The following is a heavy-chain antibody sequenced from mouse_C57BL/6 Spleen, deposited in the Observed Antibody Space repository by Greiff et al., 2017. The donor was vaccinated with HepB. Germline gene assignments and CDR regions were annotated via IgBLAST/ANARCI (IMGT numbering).Heavy chain of an antibody. CDR1: GYTFTSYW. CDR2: IDPSDSYT. Sequence: QVQLQQPGAELVMPGASVKLSCKASGYTFTSYWMHWVKQRPGQGLEWIGVIDPSDSYTNYNQKFKGKTTLTVDKSSSTAYMQLSSLTSEDAAVYYCGGDYGSFYDFDYWGQGTTLTVSS. CDR3: GGDYGSFYDFDY. D-gene: IGHD1-1*01. V-gene: IGHV1-69*01. J-gene: IGHJ2*01.